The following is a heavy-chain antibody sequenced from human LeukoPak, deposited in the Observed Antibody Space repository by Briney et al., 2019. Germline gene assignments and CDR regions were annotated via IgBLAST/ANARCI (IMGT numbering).Heavy chain of an antibody. Sequence: GGSLRLSCAASGFTFRSYGMHWVRQAPGKGLEWVAVISYDGSNKYFADSVKGRFTISRDNSKNTLYLQMNSLRPEDTAVYYCAKRVLTFLDYWGQGTLVTVSS. CDR2: ISYDGSNK. V-gene: IGHV3-30*18. D-gene: IGHD3-16*01. J-gene: IGHJ4*02. CDR1: GFTFRSYG. CDR3: AKRVLTFLDY.